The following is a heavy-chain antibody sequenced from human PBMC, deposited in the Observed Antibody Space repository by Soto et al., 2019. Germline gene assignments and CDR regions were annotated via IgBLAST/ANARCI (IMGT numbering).Heavy chain of an antibody. CDR3: VKHHGTYPLNFEL. J-gene: IGHJ4*02. CDR2: ITNNGGST. CDR1: GFTFSNYA. V-gene: IGHV3-64D*06. Sequence: GGSLRLSGSACGFTFSNYAIHWVRQAPGKGLEYVAAITNNGGSTYYADSMKGRFTISRDNSKSTVFLQMSSLRPEDTAIYYCVKHHGTYPLNFELWGRGTLVAVSS.